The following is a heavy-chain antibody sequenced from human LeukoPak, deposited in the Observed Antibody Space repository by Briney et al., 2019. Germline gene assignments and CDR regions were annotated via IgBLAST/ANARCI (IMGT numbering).Heavy chain of an antibody. CDR1: GFTFDDYA. Sequence: GGSLRLSCAGSGFTFDDYAMHWVRQTPGKGLEWVSGISWNSGNIAYADFVGGRFTISRDNAKNSLYLQMNSLRAEDTAIYYCLREETIVVIREPPPRGQGTLVTVSS. CDR3: LREETIVVIREPPP. J-gene: IGHJ4*02. D-gene: IGHD3-22*01. CDR2: ISWNSGNI. V-gene: IGHV3-9*01.